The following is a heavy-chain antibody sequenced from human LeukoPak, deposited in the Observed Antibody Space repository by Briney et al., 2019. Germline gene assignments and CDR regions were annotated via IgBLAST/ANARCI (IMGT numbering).Heavy chain of an antibody. CDR2: INPSGGST. D-gene: IGHD5-18*01. J-gene: IGHJ4*02. CDR1: GYTLTELS. Sequence: ASVKVSCKVSGYTLTELSMHWVRQAPGQGLEWMGIINPSGGSTSYAQKFQGRVTMTRDTSISTAYMELSRLRSDDTAVYYCARGGVSGYNYGPFDNWGQGTLVTVSS. CDR3: ARGGVSGYNYGPFDN. V-gene: IGHV1-46*01.